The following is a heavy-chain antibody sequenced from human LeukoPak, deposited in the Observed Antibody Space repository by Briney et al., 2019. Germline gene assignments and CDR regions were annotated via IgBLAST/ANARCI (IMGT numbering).Heavy chain of an antibody. CDR3: ANLKVGAIGGAAFDI. V-gene: IGHV3-48*01. D-gene: IGHD1-26*01. J-gene: IGHJ3*02. Sequence: SGGSLRLSCAASGFTFSSYSMNWVRQAPGKGLEWVSYISSSSSTIYYADSVKGRFTISRDNAKNSLYLQMNSLRAEDTAVYYCANLKVGAIGGAAFDIWGQGTMVTVSS. CDR2: ISSSSSTI. CDR1: GFTFSSYS.